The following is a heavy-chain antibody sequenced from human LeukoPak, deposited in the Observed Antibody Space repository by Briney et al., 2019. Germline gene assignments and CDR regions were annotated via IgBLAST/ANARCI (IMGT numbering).Heavy chain of an antibody. CDR1: GYTFTGYY. CDR2: IYPNSGGT. Sequence: ASVKVSCKASGYTFTGYYMHWVRQAPGQGLEWTGWIYPNSGGTNYAQKFQGRVTVTRDTSISTAYMELSRLRSDDTAVYYCAREAYDSGNFRTDYYYMDVWGIGTTVTVSS. V-gene: IGHV1-2*02. CDR3: AREAYDSGNFRTDYYYMDV. D-gene: IGHD3-10*01. J-gene: IGHJ6*03.